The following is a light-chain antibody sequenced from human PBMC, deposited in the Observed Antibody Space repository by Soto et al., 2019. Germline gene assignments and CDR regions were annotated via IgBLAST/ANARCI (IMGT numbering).Light chain of an antibody. J-gene: IGKJ1*01. V-gene: IGKV1-39*01. CDR3: QQSYSNSWT. CDR2: AAS. CDR1: QSISSY. Sequence: IQMTQSPSSLSSSVVDRVTITFRASQSISSYLNWYQQKPGKAPKLLIYAASSLQSGVPSRFSGSGSGTDFTLTISSLQPEDFATYYCQQSYSNSWTFGQGTKVDIK.